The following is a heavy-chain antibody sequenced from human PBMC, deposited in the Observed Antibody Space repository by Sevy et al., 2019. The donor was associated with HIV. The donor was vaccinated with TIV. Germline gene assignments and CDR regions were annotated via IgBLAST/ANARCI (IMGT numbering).Heavy chain of an antibody. CDR1: GDSVSSNSAA. CDR2: TYYRSKWYN. Sequence: SQTLSLTCAISGDSVSSNSAAWNWIRQSPSRGLEWLGRTYYRSKWYNDYAVSVKSRITINPDTSKNQFSLQLNSVTPEHTAVYYRARNPPSCTSTSGHFDYWGQGTLVTVSS. V-gene: IGHV6-1*01. CDR3: ARNPPSCTSTSGHFDY. D-gene: IGHD2-2*01. J-gene: IGHJ4*02.